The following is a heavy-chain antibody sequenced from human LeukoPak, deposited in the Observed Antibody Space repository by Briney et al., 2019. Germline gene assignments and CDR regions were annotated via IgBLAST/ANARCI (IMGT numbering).Heavy chain of an antibody. J-gene: IGHJ4*02. CDR1: GGPFSGYY. CDR3: ARGGRALIDY. V-gene: IGHV4-34*01. CDR2: INHSGST. Sequence: SETLSLTCAVYGGPFSGYYWSWIRQPPGKGLEWIGEINHSGSTNYNPSLKSRVTISVDTSKNQFSLKLSSVTAADTAVYYCARGGRALIDYWGQGTLVTVSS.